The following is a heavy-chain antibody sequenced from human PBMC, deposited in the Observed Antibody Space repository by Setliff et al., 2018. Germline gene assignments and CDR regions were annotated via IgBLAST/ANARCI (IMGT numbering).Heavy chain of an antibody. CDR1: DGSFSDYY. D-gene: IGHD3-10*01. CDR2: INHYGST. CDR3: ARRWNFGPYGSGIHDGFDM. Sequence: SETLSLTCAVYDGSFSDYYWSWIRQPPGKGLEWIGEINHYGSTNYKSSLRSRVTISLDTSKNQFSLKLNSVTAADTAVYYCARRWNFGPYGSGIHDGFDMWGQGTMVT. J-gene: IGHJ3*02. V-gene: IGHV4-34*01.